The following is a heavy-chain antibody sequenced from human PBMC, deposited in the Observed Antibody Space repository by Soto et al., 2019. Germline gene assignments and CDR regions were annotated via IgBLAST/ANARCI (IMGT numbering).Heavy chain of an antibody. Sequence: PGGSLRLSCAASGFTFSSCSMNWVRQAPGKGLEWVSYISSTGTTIYYADSVRGRFTISRDNAKNSLFLQMNSLRAEDTAVYYCARDYDISWGQGTLVTVSS. CDR3: ARDYDIS. CDR1: GFTFSSCS. CDR2: ISSTGTTI. V-gene: IGHV3-48*01. J-gene: IGHJ5*02. D-gene: IGHD3-9*01.